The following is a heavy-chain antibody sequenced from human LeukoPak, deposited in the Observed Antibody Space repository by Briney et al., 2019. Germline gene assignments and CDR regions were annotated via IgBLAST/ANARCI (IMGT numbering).Heavy chain of an antibody. D-gene: IGHD1-14*01. CDR3: ARHLRGPTGTYYFDY. CDR2: IYYSGST. CDR1: GGSISSSSYY. Sequence: SETLSLTCTVSGGSISSSSYYWGWIRQPPGKGLEWIGSIYYSGSTYYNPSLKSRVTISVDTPKNQFSLKLSSVTAADTAVYYCARHLRGPTGTYYFDYWGQGTLVTVSS. V-gene: IGHV4-39*01. J-gene: IGHJ4*02.